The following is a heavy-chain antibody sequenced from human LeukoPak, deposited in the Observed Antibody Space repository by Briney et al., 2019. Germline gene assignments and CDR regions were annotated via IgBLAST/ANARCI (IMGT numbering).Heavy chain of an antibody. Sequence: GGSLRLSCAVSGFTFSNYAMSWVRQTPGTGLEWLSAISPDGIYIYYADSVKGRFTTSRDNSKNTLYLQMNSPRAEDTAVYFCASQRHHRVAVAGSFDYWGQGTLVSVSP. J-gene: IGHJ4*02. CDR1: GFTFSNYA. V-gene: IGHV3-23*01. D-gene: IGHD6-19*01. CDR3: ASQRHHRVAVAGSFDY. CDR2: ISPDGIYI.